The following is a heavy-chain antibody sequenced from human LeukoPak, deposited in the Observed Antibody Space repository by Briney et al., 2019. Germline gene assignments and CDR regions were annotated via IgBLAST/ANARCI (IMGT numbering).Heavy chain of an antibody. CDR3: ARALGYCSSSRCYSLDY. CDR2: IYYIGST. V-gene: IGHV4-30-4*08. CDR1: GGSINSGDYY. D-gene: IGHD2-15*01. J-gene: IGHJ4*02. Sequence: SETLSLTCTVSGGSINSGDYYWSWNRQPPGKGLEWIGYIYYIGSTYYKPSLMSRVTMSLDTSKNHFSLKLSSVTAADTAVYYCARALGYCSSSRCYSLDYWGQGTLVTVSS.